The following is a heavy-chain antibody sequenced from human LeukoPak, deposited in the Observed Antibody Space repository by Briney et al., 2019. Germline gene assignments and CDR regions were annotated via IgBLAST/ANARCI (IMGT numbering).Heavy chain of an antibody. V-gene: IGHV3-7*01. CDR2: IKQDGSEK. Sequence: GGSLRLSCAASGFTFSSYWMSWVRQAPGKGLERVANIKQDGSEKYYVDSVKGRFTISRDNAKNSLYLQMNSLRAEDTAVYYCARVAGAAALYFDYWGQGTLVTVSS. J-gene: IGHJ4*02. CDR3: ARVAGAAALYFDY. CDR1: GFTFSSYW. D-gene: IGHD6-13*01.